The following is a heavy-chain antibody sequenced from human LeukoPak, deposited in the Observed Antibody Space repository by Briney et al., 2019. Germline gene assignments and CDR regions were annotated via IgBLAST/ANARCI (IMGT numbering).Heavy chain of an antibody. CDR2: IRFDGSNE. CDR3: AKRGSYYYYMDV. Sequence: GGSLRLSCAASGFTLSSYGVHWVRQAPGKGLEWVAFIRFDGSNENYADSVKGRFTISRDTSKNTLYLQLNSLRAEDTAVYYCAKRGSYYYYMDVWGKGTTVTVSS. J-gene: IGHJ6*03. V-gene: IGHV3-30*02. D-gene: IGHD3-10*01. CDR1: GFTLSSYG.